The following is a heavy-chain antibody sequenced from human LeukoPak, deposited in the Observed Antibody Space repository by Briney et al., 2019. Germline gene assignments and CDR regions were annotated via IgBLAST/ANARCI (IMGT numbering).Heavy chain of an antibody. CDR3: ARARGYVSYYYYMDV. J-gene: IGHJ6*03. CDR2: IIPIFGTA. CDR1: GGTFSSYA. V-gene: IGHV1-69*05. Sequence: SAKVSCKASGGTFSSYAISWVRQAPGQGLEWMGGIIPIFGTANYAQKFQGRVTITTDESTSTAYMELSSLRSEDTAVYYCARARGYVSYYYYMDVWGKGTTVTVSS. D-gene: IGHD5-12*01.